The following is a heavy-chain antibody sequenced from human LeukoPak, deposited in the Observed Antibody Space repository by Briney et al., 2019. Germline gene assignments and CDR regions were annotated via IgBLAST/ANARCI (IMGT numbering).Heavy chain of an antibody. D-gene: IGHD6-19*01. J-gene: IGHJ3*02. CDR1: GFTFDDYA. CDR3: AKTTSGWYFDAFDI. Sequence: GGSLRLSCAASGFTFDDYAMHWVRQAPGKGLEWVSGISWNSGSIGYADSVKGRFTISRDNAKNSLYLQMNSLRAEDTALYYCAKTTSGWYFDAFDIWGQGTMVTVSS. V-gene: IGHV3-9*01. CDR2: ISWNSGSI.